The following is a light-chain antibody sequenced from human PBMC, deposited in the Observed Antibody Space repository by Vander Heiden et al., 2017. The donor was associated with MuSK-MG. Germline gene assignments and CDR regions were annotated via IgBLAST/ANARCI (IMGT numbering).Light chain of an antibody. CDR1: QGFSNC. CDR3: QNENSALIT. J-gene: IGKJ5*01. CDR2: AAS. Sequence: DTQMTQSPSSLSASVGDRVTITCRARQGFSNCLAWYQQKPGKVPKLLIYAASTLQSGVPSRFSGSGCVTDFTLTISSLQREDVASYYCQNENSALITFGQGTRVEIK. V-gene: IGKV1-27*01.